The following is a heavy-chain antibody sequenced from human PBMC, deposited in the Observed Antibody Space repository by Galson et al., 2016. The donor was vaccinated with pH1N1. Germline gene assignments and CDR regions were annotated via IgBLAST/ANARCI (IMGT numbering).Heavy chain of an antibody. D-gene: IGHD3-22*01. CDR2: IIPIFNTA. CDR1: GGTFGSYG. V-gene: IGHV1-69*01. CDR3: AREDYYDTDLSDWYFDL. Sequence: QSGAEVTKPGESLKISCKASGGTFGSYGINWVRQAPGQGLEWMGGIIPIFNTAKYAQNFQGRVTITADESTTTAYMELSSLRSEDTAMYYCAREDYYDTDLSDWYFDLWGRGTLLTVSS. J-gene: IGHJ2*01.